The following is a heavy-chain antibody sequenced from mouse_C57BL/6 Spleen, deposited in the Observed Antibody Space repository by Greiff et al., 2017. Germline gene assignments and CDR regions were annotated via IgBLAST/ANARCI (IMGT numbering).Heavy chain of an antibody. V-gene: IGHV14-4*01. CDR2: IDPENGDT. CDR3: TSGGGTLYYYAMDY. D-gene: IGHD3-1*01. Sequence: EVKLQESGAELVRPGASVKLSCTASGFNIKDDSMHWVKQRPEQGLEWIGWIDPENGDTEYASKFQGKATITADTASNTAYLQLSSLTSEDTAVYYCTSGGGTLYYYAMDYWGQGTSVTVSS. J-gene: IGHJ4*01. CDR1: GFNIKDDS.